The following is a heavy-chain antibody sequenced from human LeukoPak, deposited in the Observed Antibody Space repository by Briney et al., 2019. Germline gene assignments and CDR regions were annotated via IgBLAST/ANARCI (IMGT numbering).Heavy chain of an antibody. Sequence: GGSLRLSCAASGFTFSDYYMSWIRQAPGRGLEWVSYISSSGSTIYYADSVKGRFTISRDNAKNSLYLQMNSLRAEDTAVYYCARDISGYGTPYYFDYWGQGTLVTVSS. CDR2: ISSSGSTI. J-gene: IGHJ4*02. CDR1: GFTFSDYY. D-gene: IGHD5-12*01. V-gene: IGHV3-11*01. CDR3: ARDISGYGTPYYFDY.